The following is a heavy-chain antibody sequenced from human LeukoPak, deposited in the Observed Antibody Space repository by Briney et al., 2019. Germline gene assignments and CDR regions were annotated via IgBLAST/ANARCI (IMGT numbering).Heavy chain of an antibody. J-gene: IGHJ3*02. CDR3: ARTPMITFGGDPRRAFDI. Sequence: PSETLSLTCTVSGGSISSYYWSWIRQPPGKGLEWIGYIYYSGSTNYNPSLKSRVTVSVDTSKNQFSLKLSSVTAADTAVYYCARTPMITFGGDPRRAFDIWGQGTMVTVSS. V-gene: IGHV4-59*01. CDR2: IYYSGST. D-gene: IGHD3-16*01. CDR1: GGSISSYY.